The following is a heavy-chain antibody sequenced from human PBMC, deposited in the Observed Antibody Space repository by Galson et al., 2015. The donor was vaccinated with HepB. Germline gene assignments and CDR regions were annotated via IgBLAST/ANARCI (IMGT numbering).Heavy chain of an antibody. D-gene: IGHD6-13*01. CDR1: GDSFTSYW. J-gene: IGHJ4*02. CDR2: IYPGDSDT. CDR3: ARSGPDSSSFDY. V-gene: IGHV5-51*01. Sequence: QSGAEVKKPGESLKISCQGSGDSFTSYWIGWVRQMPGKGLEWMGIIYPGDSDTRYSPYFQGQVTISADKSISTAYLQWGSLKASDTGMDYCARSGPDSSSFDYWGQGTLVTVSS.